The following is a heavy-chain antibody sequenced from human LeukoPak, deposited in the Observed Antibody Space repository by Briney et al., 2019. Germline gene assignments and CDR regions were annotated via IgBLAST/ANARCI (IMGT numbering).Heavy chain of an antibody. Sequence: GGSLRLSCAASGFTFSSYSMNWVRQAPGKGLEWVSRINSDGSSTSYADSVKGRFTISRDNAKNTLYLQMNSLRAEDTAVYYCARVGRLRVWVWGQGTLVTVSS. D-gene: IGHD4-17*01. V-gene: IGHV3-74*01. CDR3: ARVGRLRVWV. J-gene: IGHJ4*02. CDR1: GFTFSSYS. CDR2: INSDGSST.